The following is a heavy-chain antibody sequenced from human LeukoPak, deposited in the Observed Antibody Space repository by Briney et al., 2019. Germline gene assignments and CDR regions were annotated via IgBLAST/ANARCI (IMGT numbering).Heavy chain of an antibody. CDR3: ARPGYCSASTYSGPFDF. J-gene: IGHJ3*01. V-gene: IGHV4-34*01. D-gene: IGHD2-15*01. CDR2: INHSGGT. Sequence: KTSETLSLTCAVYGGSFNKYYWTWIRQPPGKGLEWIGEINHSGGTNYNPSLKSRVTISLDTSKNHISLQLTSLTAADTAVYFCARPGYCSASTYSGPFDFWSQGSMVTVSS. CDR1: GGSFNKYY.